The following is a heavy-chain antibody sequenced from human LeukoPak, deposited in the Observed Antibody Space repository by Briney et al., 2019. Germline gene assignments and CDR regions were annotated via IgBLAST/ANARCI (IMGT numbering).Heavy chain of an antibody. CDR3: ARVVRDGYSSGWSPNYYYYVRDV. V-gene: IGHV6-1*01. J-gene: IGHJ6*02. CDR2: TYYRSKWYN. D-gene: IGHD6-19*01. Sequence: SQTLSLTCAISGDSVSSNSAAWNWIRQSPSRGLEWLGRTYYRSKWYNDYAVSVKSRITINPDTSKNQFSLQLNSVTPEDTAVYYCARVVRDGYSSGWSPNYYYYVRDVWGQGPTVTISS. CDR1: GDSVSSNSAA.